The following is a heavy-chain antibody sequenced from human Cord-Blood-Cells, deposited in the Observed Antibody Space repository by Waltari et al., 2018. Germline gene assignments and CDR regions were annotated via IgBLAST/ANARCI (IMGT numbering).Heavy chain of an antibody. D-gene: IGHD1-26*01. Sequence: QVQLQQWGAGLLKPSETLSLTCAVSGGSFSGYYWSWIRQPPGKGLEWIGEINHSGSTNYNPSLKSRVTISVDTSKNQFSLKLSSVTAADTAVYYCASRRGSSFDYWGQGTLVTVSS. V-gene: IGHV4-34*01. CDR2: INHSGST. J-gene: IGHJ4*02. CDR3: ASRRGSSFDY. CDR1: GGSFSGYY.